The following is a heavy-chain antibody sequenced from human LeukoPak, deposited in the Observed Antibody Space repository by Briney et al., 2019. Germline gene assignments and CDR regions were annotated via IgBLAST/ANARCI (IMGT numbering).Heavy chain of an antibody. CDR1: GGSISGYY. V-gene: IGHV4-59*01. J-gene: IGHJ2*01. Sequence: SETLSLTCTVSGGSISGYYYNWIRQPPGKGLEWIGYIYYSGSTNYNPSLKSRVTISLDTSRNQFSLKLSSVTTADTAVYYCARSVVTLYWYFDLWGRGTLVTVSS. CDR3: ARSVVTLYWYFDL. CDR2: IYYSGST. D-gene: IGHD4-23*01.